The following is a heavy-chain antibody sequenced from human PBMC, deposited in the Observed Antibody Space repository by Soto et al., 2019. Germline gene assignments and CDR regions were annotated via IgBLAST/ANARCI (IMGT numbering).Heavy chain of an antibody. V-gene: IGHV4-59*01. Sequence: SETLSLTCTVSGGSISSYYWSCIRQPPGKGLEWIGYIYYSGSTNYNPSLKSRVTISVDTSKNQFSLKLSSVTAADTAVYYCARPLFYMVRGVIYYYGMDVWGQGTTVTVSS. D-gene: IGHD3-10*01. CDR1: GGSISSYY. CDR2: IYYSGST. CDR3: ARPLFYMVRGVIYYYGMDV. J-gene: IGHJ6*02.